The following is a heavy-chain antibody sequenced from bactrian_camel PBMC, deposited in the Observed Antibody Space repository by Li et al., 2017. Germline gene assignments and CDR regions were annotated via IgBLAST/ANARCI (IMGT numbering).Heavy chain of an antibody. J-gene: IGHJ4*01. CDR3: AAEVPSGGGLIRY. CDR1: SHTYRLDC. Sequence: HVQLVESGGGLVQPGGSLRLSCAASSHTYRLDCMGWFRRAPGKEREAVAGIYTGGGRTGYADSVKGRFTISQDSAKNTVYLQMNSLKPEDTAIYYCAAEVPSGGGLIRYWGQGTQVTVS. V-gene: IGHV3S53*01. CDR2: IYTGGGRT.